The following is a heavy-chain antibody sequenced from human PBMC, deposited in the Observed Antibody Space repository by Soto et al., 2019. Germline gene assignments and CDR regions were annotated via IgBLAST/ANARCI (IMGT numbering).Heavy chain of an antibody. D-gene: IGHD2-21*02. Sequence: QVQLVQSGAEVKKPGASVKVSCKASGYTFTSYAMHWVRQAPGQRLEWMGWINAGNGNTKYSQKFQGRVTITRDTSASTAYMELSSLRSEDTAVYYCARDWGCGGDRCYYFDYWGQGTLVTVSS. V-gene: IGHV1-3*01. CDR3: ARDWGCGGDRCYYFDY. CDR2: INAGNGNT. CDR1: GYTFTSYA. J-gene: IGHJ4*02.